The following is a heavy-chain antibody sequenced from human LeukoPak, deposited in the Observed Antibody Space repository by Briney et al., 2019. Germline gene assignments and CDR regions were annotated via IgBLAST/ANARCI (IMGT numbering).Heavy chain of an antibody. CDR1: GYTFTSYG. J-gene: IGHJ4*02. V-gene: IGHV1-2*02. CDR3: ASSSGWRGDFDY. D-gene: IGHD6-19*01. Sequence: ASVKVSCKASGYTFTSYGISWVRQAPGQGLEWMGWINPNSGGTNYAQKFQGRVTMTRDTSISTAYMELNRLRSDDTAVYYCASSSGWRGDFDYWGQGALVTVSS. CDR2: INPNSGGT.